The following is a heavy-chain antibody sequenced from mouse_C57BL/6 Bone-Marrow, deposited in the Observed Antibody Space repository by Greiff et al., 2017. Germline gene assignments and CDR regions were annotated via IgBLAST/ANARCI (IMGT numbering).Heavy chain of an antibody. Sequence: QVQLQQPGAELVKPGASVKVSCKASGYTFTSYWMHWVKQRPGQGLEWIGRIHPSDSDTNYNQKFKGKATLTVDQSSSTAYMQLSSLTSEDSAVYYCAIDYYGSSPFADWGQGTLVTVSA. D-gene: IGHD1-1*01. J-gene: IGHJ3*01. CDR3: AIDYYGSSPFAD. V-gene: IGHV1-74*01. CDR1: GYTFTSYW. CDR2: IHPSDSDT.